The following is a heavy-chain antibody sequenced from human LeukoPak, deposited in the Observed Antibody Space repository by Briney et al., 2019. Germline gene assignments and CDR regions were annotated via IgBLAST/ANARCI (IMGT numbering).Heavy chain of an antibody. CDR3: AAGVLYGGNDFDY. Sequence: ASVKVSCMASGYTFTGYYMHWVRQAPGQGLEWMGWINPNSGVTKFAQRFQGRVTMTRDTSTSTAYRDLSSLRSDDTAVYYCAAGVLYGGNDFDYWGQGTLVTVSS. D-gene: IGHD2-8*01. V-gene: IGHV1-2*02. CDR2: INPNSGVT. J-gene: IGHJ4*02. CDR1: GYTFTGYY.